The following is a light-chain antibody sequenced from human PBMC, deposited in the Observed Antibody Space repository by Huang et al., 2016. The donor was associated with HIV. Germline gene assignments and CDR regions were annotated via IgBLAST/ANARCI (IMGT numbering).Light chain of an antibody. J-gene: IGKJ2*01. V-gene: IGKV3-20*01. CDR2: GAS. CDR1: QSFSSSF. Sequence: EIVLTQSPGTLSLSPGERATLSCRARQSFSSSFLAWFQQKPGQAPRLLIYGASNRATDIPDRFSGSGSGTDFTLTISRLEPEDFAVYYCQQYGTSPYTFGQGTKLEIK. CDR3: QQYGTSPYT.